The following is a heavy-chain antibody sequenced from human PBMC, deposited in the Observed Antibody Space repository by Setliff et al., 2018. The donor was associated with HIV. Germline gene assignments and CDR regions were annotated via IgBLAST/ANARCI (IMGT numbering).Heavy chain of an antibody. D-gene: IGHD3-16*01. CDR2: ISAFSGNT. CDR1: GSPFTKYG. J-gene: IGHJ6*03. Sequence: ASVQVSCKTSGSPFTKYGIIWVRQAPGQGLEWVGLISAFSGNTNSAQKVQGRVTMTTDTSTTTAYMELRSLRSEDTAVYYCARVPQDTYNYPFSYPYYMDVWGKGTTVTVSS. V-gene: IGHV1-18*01. CDR3: ARVPQDTYNYPFSYPYYMDV.